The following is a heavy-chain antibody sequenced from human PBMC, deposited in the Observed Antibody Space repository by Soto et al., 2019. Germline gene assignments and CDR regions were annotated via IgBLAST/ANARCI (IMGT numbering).Heavy chain of an antibody. D-gene: IGHD6-13*01. V-gene: IGHV4-4*02. CDR1: GASVSSTYW. CDR2: INHRGSA. CDR3: ARYNAASGTYYFDF. Sequence: SETLSLACAVSGASVSSTYWWSWVRQPPGKGPEWIGEINHRGSANYNPSLKSRVTISVDISKSQFSLRLTSVTAADTAVYYCARYNAASGTYYFDFWGQGALVTVSS. J-gene: IGHJ4*02.